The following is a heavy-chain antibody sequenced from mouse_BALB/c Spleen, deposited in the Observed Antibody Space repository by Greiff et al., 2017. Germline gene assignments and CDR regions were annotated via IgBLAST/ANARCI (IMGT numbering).Heavy chain of an antibody. CDR3: ARRDYDLAWFAY. CDR1: GYTFTSYW. CDR2: INPSNGRT. D-gene: IGHD2-4*01. V-gene: IGHV1S81*02. Sequence: QVQLKQSGPELVRPGASVKMSCKASGYTFTSYWMHWVKQRPGQGLEWIGEINPSNGRTNYNEKFKSKATLTVDKSSSTAYMQLSSLTSEDSAVYYCARRDYDLAWFAYWGQGTLVTVSA. J-gene: IGHJ3*01.